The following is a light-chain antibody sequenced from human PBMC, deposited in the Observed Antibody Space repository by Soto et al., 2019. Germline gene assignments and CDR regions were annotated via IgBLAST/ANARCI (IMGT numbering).Light chain of an antibody. V-gene: IGLV2-14*01. Sequence: QSLLTQPASVSGSPGQSIAISCTGTSSDVGGYNYVSWYRHHPGKAPKLMIYEVSNRPSGVSNRFSGSKSGNTASLTISGLQAEAEADYYCSSYTTSLTLVFGTGTKVTVL. CDR1: SSDVGGYNY. CDR2: EVS. CDR3: SSYTTSLTLV. J-gene: IGLJ1*01.